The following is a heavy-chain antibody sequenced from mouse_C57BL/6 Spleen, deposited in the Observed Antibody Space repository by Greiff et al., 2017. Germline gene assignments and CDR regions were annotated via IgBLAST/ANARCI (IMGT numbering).Heavy chain of an antibody. V-gene: IGHV1-4*01. CDR2: INPSSGYT. CDR3: ARSHGREGDFDF. D-gene: IGHD1-1*01. J-gene: IGHJ2*01. CDR1: GYTFTSYT. Sequence: VQLQESGAELARPGASVKMSCKASGYTFTSYTMHWVKQRPGQGLEWIGYINPSSGYTKYNQKFKDKATLTADKSSSTAYMQLSSLTSEDSAVYYCARSHGREGDFDFWGQGTTLTVSS.